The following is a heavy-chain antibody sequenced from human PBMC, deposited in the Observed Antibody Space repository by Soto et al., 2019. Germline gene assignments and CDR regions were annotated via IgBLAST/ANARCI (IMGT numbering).Heavy chain of an antibody. Sequence: EVQLMESGGGLVQPGGSLRLSCAASGFIFSDYYMDWVRQVPGKGLEWVGRTRNKVNSFSAEYAASVKGRFSIYRDASKDSMYLQMNRLKSDDTDVYYCARNTGGSYDYWGQGAQVTVSS. CDR1: GFIFSDYY. D-gene: IGHD3-16*01. J-gene: IGHJ4*02. CDR2: TRNKVNSFSA. V-gene: IGHV3-72*01. CDR3: ARNTGGSYDY.